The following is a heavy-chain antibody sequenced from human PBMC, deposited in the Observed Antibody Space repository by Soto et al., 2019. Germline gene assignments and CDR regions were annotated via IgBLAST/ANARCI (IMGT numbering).Heavy chain of an antibody. CDR1: GYTFISYG. D-gene: IGHD3-22*01. V-gene: IGHV1-18*01. CDR3: VRDEPIVMIAGAFDI. Sequence: QVQLVQSGAEVKKPGASVKVSCKASGYTFISYGITWVRQAPGQGLEWMGWVSAYNGNTKYAQNIQGRVTMTTDRSTSTAYMELRSLRPDDTAVYYCVRDEPIVMIAGAFDIWGQGTMVTVSS. J-gene: IGHJ3*02. CDR2: VSAYNGNT.